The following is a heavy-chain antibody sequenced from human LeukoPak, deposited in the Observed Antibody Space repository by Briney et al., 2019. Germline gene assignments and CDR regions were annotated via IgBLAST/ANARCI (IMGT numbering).Heavy chain of an antibody. J-gene: IGHJ6*03. CDR1: GGSISSYY. CDR3: ARYNGAAAGAYYYYMDA. CDR2: IYTSGST. D-gene: IGHD6-13*01. V-gene: IGHV4-4*07. Sequence: SGTLSLTCTVSGGSISSYYWSWIRQPAGKGLEWIGRIYTSGSTNYNPSLKSRVTMSVDTSKNQFSLKLSSVTAADTAVYYCARYNGAAAGAYYYYMDAWGKGTTVTVSS.